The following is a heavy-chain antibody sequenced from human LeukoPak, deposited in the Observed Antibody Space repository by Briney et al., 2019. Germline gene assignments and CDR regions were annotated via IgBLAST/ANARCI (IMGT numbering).Heavy chain of an antibody. CDR2: IKSKTDGGTT. CDR1: GFTFSNAL. D-gene: IGHD6-13*01. J-gene: IGHJ5*02. Sequence: GGSLRLSCAASGFTFSNALINWVRQAPGKGMEWVGRIKSKTDGGTTDYAAPVKGRFTISRDDSKNALYLQMNSLKTEDTAVYYCTPLAAAGFNWFVPWGQGTLVTVSS. V-gene: IGHV3-15*07. CDR3: TPLAAAGFNWFVP.